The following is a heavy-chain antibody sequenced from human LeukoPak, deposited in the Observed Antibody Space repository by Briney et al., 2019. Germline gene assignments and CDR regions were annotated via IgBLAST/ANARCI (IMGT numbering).Heavy chain of an antibody. V-gene: IGHV1-18*01. J-gene: IGHJ4*02. D-gene: IGHD5-18*01. Sequence: ASVKVSCKASGYTFTRYGISWVRQAPGQGLEWMGWISAYNGNTNYAQKLQGRVTMTTDTSTSTAYMELRSLRSDDTAVYYCARDLSGYSSGQIDYWGQGTLVTVSS. CDR3: ARDLSGYSSGQIDY. CDR1: GYTFTRYG. CDR2: ISAYNGNT.